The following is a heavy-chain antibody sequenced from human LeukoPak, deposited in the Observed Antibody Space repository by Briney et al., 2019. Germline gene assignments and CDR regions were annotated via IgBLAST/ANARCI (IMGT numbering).Heavy chain of an antibody. CDR2: INPNSGGT. J-gene: IGHJ4*02. CDR1: GYTFTDYY. CDR3: ARGWRPTIAVAGLFDY. D-gene: IGHD6-19*01. Sequence: ASVKVSCKASGYTFTDYYIHLVRQAPGQGLEWMGRINPNSGGTNYAQKFQGRVTMTRDTSISTAYMELSRLRSDDTAVYYCARGWRPTIAVAGLFDYWGQGTLVTVSS. V-gene: IGHV1-2*06.